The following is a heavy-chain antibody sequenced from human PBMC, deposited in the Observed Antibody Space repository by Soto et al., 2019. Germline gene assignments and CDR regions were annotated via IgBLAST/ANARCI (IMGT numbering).Heavy chain of an antibody. Sequence: PSETLSLTCTVSGGSISSSSYYWGWIRQPPGKGLEWIGSIYYSGSTYYNPSLKSRVTISVDTSKNQFSLKLSSVTAADTAVYYCARQDSSGYYPYYYYGMDVWGQGTTVTVSS. CDR2: IYYSGST. CDR3: ARQDSSGYYPYYYYGMDV. D-gene: IGHD3-22*01. J-gene: IGHJ6*02. CDR1: GGSISSSSYY. V-gene: IGHV4-39*01.